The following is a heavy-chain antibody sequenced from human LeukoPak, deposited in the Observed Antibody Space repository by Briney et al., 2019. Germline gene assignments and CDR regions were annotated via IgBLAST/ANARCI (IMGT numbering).Heavy chain of an antibody. D-gene: IGHD4-17*01. CDR3: AKYYGDYGDYLYFDF. V-gene: IGHV3-23*01. Sequence: GGSLRLSCAASGFTFSSYAISWVRQAPGKGLEWLSGISGSGTATYYADSMKGRFTISRDNSKNTLFLQMNSLRAEDTAGYYCAKYYGDYGDYLYFDFWGQGTLVAVSS. CDR1: GFTFSSYA. CDR2: ISGSGTAT. J-gene: IGHJ4*02.